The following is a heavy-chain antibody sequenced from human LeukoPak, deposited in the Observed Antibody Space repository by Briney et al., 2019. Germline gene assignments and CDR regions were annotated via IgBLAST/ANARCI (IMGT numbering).Heavy chain of an antibody. V-gene: IGHV3-23*01. J-gene: IGHJ6*03. D-gene: IGHD6-13*01. CDR1: GFIFSRYG. CDR3: ATNTKAYSSSWYNYYYYYMDV. Sequence: GGSLRLSCAASGFIFSRYGMSWVRQAPGKGLEWVSAISGSGGTTYYADSVKGRFTISRDNSKNTLYLQMNSLRAEDTAVYYCATNTKAYSSSWYNYYYYYMDVWGKGTTVTISS. CDR2: ISGSGGTT.